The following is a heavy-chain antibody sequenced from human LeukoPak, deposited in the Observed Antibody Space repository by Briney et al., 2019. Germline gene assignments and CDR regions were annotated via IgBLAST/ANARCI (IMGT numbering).Heavy chain of an antibody. J-gene: IGHJ4*02. Sequence: PGGSLRLSCAASGFTFSSYAMSWVRQAPGKGLEWVSAISGSGGSTYYADSVKGRFTISRDNSKNTLYLQMSSLRAEDTAVYYCAKDHDYGDYVLDYWGQGTLVTVSS. CDR2: ISGSGGST. CDR3: AKDHDYGDYVLDY. CDR1: GFTFSSYA. D-gene: IGHD4-17*01. V-gene: IGHV3-23*01.